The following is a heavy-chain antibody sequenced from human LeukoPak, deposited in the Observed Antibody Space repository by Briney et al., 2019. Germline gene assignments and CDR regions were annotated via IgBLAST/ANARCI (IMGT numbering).Heavy chain of an antibody. V-gene: IGHV4-4*07. CDR3: VRDSDGAAQFDP. CDR2: IFASGST. D-gene: IGHD6-13*01. J-gene: IGHJ5*02. Sequence: LETLSLTCTVSGGSISSYHWSWIRQPAGKGLEWIGHIFASGSTNYNPSLKSRVTISVDKSKNQFSLKLSSVTAADTAVYYCVRDSDGAAQFDPWGQGTRVTVSS. CDR1: GGSISSYH.